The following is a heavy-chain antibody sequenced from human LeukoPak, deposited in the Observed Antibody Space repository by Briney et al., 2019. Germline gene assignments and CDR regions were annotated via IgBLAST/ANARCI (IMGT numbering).Heavy chain of an antibody. D-gene: IGHD6-19*01. CDR2: ISYDGSNK. CDR1: GFTFSSYA. Sequence: GGSLRLSCAASGFTFSSYAMHWVRQAPGKGLEWVAVISYDGSNKYYADSVKGRFTISRDNSKNTLYLQMNSLRAEDTAVYYCAREPYSSGWDRTEYFQHWGQGTLVTVSS. CDR3: AREPYSSGWDRTEYFQH. V-gene: IGHV3-30-3*01. J-gene: IGHJ1*01.